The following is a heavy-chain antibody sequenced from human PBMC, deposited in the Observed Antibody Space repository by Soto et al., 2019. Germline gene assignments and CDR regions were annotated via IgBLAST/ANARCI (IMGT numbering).Heavy chain of an antibody. CDR3: AGGPYDYGDYYFDY. CDR1: GGSISSGGYS. CDR2: IYNSGTT. J-gene: IGHJ4*02. V-gene: IGHV4-30-2*02. Sequence: SETLSLTCAVSGGSISSGGYSWSWIRQPPGKGLEWIGYIYNSGTTYYNPSLKSRVTISVDTSKNQFSLKLSSVTAADTAVYYCAGGPYDYGDYYFDYWGQGTLVTVSS. D-gene: IGHD4-17*01.